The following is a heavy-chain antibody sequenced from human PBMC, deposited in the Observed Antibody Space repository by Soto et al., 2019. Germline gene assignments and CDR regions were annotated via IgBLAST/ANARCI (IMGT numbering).Heavy chain of an antibody. CDR1: GFTFSTYA. V-gene: IGHV3-23*01. CDR3: AKAGVAINLFNWVEP. D-gene: IGHD1-1*01. CDR2: ISGSGVLT. Sequence: EVQLLESGGGLVQPGGSLRLSCAASGFTFSTYAMTWVRQAPGKGLEWVSGISGSGVLTYYADSVKGRFTISRDNFKNTLYLQMNSLRADDTAVYYCAKAGVAINLFNWVEPGGQGTLVTVSS. J-gene: IGHJ5*02.